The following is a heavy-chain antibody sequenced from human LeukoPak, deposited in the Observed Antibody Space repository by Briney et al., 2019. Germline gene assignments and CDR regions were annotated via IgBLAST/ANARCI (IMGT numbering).Heavy chain of an antibody. CDR1: GYTFTGYY. CDR2: INPNSGGT. J-gene: IGHJ6*02. V-gene: IGHV1-2*02. CDR3: ARDQGEVAGTIAYYGMDV. D-gene: IGHD6-19*01. Sequence: VASVKVSCKASGYTFTGYYMHWVRQAPGQGLEWMGWINPNSGGTNYAQKFQGRVTMTGDTSISTAYMELSRLRSDDTAVYYCARDQGEVAGTIAYYGMDVWGQGTTVNVSS.